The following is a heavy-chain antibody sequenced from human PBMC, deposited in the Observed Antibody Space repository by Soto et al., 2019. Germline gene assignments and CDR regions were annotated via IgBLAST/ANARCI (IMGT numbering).Heavy chain of an antibody. D-gene: IGHD3-22*01. CDR2: ISAYNGNT. CDR3: AGDGSGYVLKYYFDY. Sequence: ASVKVSCKASGYTFTSYGISWVRQAPGQGLEWMGWISAYNGNTNYAQKLQGRVTMTTDTSTSTAYMELRSLRSDDTAVYYCAGDGSGYVLKYYFDYWGQGTLVTVSS. J-gene: IGHJ4*02. V-gene: IGHV1-18*01. CDR1: GYTFTSYG.